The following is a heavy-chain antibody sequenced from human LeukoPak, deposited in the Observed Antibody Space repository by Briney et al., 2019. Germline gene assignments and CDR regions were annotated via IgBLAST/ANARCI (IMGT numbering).Heavy chain of an antibody. Sequence: SETLSLTCALYGRSFSGYYWSWIRQPPGKGLECIGEINHSGSTNYNPSLKSRVTISVDTSKDQFSLKLSSVTAADTAVYYCARTRIQLWLYYFDYWGQGTLVTVSS. CDR1: GRSFSGYY. CDR2: INHSGST. V-gene: IGHV4-34*01. D-gene: IGHD5-18*01. CDR3: ARTRIQLWLYYFDY. J-gene: IGHJ4*02.